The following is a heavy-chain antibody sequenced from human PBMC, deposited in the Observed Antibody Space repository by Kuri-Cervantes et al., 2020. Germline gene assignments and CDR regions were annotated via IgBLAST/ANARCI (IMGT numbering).Heavy chain of an antibody. D-gene: IGHD4-11*01. V-gene: IGHV3-48*02. CDR2: ISSSSSTI. Sequence: GGSLRLAWAASGFTFSSYSMNWVRQAPGKGLEWVSYISSSSSTIYYADSVKGRFTISRDNAKNSLYLQMNSLRDEDTAVYYCARGMTTEDYYYYGMDVWGQGTTVTVSS. CDR1: GFTFSSYS. CDR3: ARGMTTEDYYYYGMDV. J-gene: IGHJ6*02.